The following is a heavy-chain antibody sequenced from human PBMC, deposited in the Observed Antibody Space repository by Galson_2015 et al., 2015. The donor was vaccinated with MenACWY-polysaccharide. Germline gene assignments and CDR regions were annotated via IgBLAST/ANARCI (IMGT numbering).Heavy chain of an antibody. CDR3: AREIGARNGYNF. J-gene: IGHJ4*02. Sequence: SETLSLTCTVSGGSISSSSYYWGWLRQPPGKGLEWIGSIYYSGITHYNPSLKSRVTISVDTSRNQFSLKLSSVAAADTAVYYCAREIGARNGYNFWGQGTLVTVSS. V-gene: IGHV4-39*02. CDR1: GGSISSSSYY. CDR2: IYYSGIT. D-gene: IGHD5-24*01.